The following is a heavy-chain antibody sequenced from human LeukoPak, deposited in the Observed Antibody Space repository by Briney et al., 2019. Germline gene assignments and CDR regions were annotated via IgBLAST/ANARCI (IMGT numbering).Heavy chain of an antibody. CDR3: AKDRSMTTVTPFDN. J-gene: IGHJ4*02. D-gene: IGHD4-17*01. V-gene: IGHV3-30*02. Sequence: GGSLRFSCAASGFSFITYGIHWVRQAPGKGLEWVAFIRYDGSNRFYADSVRGRFTISRDNSKNTVYLQMNSLRAEDTAVYYCAKDRSMTTVTPFDNWGQGTLVAVSS. CDR2: IRYDGSNR. CDR1: GFSFITYG.